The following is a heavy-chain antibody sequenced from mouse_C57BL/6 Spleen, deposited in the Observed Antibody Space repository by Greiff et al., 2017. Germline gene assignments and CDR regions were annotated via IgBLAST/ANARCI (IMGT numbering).Heavy chain of an antibody. D-gene: IGHD2-4*01. V-gene: IGHV1-82*01. J-gene: IGHJ4*01. Sequence: QVQLQQSGPELVKPGASVKISCKASGYAFSSSWMNWVKQRPGKGLEWIGRIYPGDGDTNYNGKFKGKATLTADKSSSTAYMQLSSLTSEDSAVYFCVYEYDDYAMDYWGQGTSVTVSS. CDR1: GYAFSSSW. CDR3: VYEYDDYAMDY. CDR2: IYPGDGDT.